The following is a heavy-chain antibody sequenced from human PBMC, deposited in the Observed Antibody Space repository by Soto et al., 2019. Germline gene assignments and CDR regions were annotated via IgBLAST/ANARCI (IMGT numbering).Heavy chain of an antibody. CDR1: GYSFTSYW. CDR2: IYPGDSDT. V-gene: IGHV5-51*01. J-gene: IGHJ6*02. D-gene: IGHD2-15*01. Sequence: PGESLKISCKGSGYSFTSYWIGWVRQMPGKGLEWMGIIYPGDSDTRYSPSFQGQVTISADKSISTAYLQWSSLKASDTAMYYCARLLGYCSGGSCYTKYYYGVDVWGQGTTVTVSS. CDR3: ARLLGYCSGGSCYTKYYYGVDV.